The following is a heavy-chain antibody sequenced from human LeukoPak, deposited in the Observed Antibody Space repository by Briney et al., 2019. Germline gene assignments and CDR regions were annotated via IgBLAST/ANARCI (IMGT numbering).Heavy chain of an antibody. J-gene: IGHJ4*02. CDR2: MQYTGST. V-gene: IGHV4-61*05. D-gene: IGHD2-8*01. Sequence: PSETLSLTCSVSGGSISSSRYYWAWIRQPPGKGLEWIAYMQYTGSTSYNPSLKSRVTISLDSSNSQLSLKLKSVTAADTAVYFCARVRRFNGPYNVYFDYWGQGTLVTVSS. CDR3: ARVRRFNGPYNVYFDY. CDR1: GGSISSSRYY.